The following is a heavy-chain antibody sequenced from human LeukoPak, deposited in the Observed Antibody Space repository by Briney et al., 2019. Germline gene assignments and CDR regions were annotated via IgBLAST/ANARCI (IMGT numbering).Heavy chain of an antibody. V-gene: IGHV1-69*04. CDR2: IIPILGIA. J-gene: IGHJ5*02. D-gene: IGHD4/OR15-4a*01. CDR1: GYTFTSYD. CDR3: AAEHEKVDYRSTWFDP. Sequence: ASVKVSCKASGYTFTSYDINWVRQATGQGLEWMGRIIPILGIANYAQKFQGRVTITADKSTSTAYMELSSLRSEDTAVYYCAAEHEKVDYRSTWFDPWGQGTLVTVSS.